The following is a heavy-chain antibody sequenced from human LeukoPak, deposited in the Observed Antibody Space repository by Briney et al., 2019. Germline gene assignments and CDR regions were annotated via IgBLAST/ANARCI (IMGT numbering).Heavy chain of an antibody. D-gene: IGHD3-3*01. CDR2: TYYSGST. CDR1: GGSISSYY. Sequence: PSETLSLTCTVSGGSISSYYWSWIRQPPGKGLEWIGYTYYSGSTNYNPSLKSRVTISVDTSKNQFSLKLSSVTAADTAVYYCAGAPRYYDFWSGYYTPRYAFDIWGQGTMVTVSS. CDR3: AGAPRYYDFWSGYYTPRYAFDI. J-gene: IGHJ3*02. V-gene: IGHV4-59*01.